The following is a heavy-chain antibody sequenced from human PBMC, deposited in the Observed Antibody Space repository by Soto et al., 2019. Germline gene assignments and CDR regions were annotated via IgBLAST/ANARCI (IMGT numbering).Heavy chain of an antibody. CDR3: ATPVYCSGGSCYSDYYYGMDV. V-gene: IGHV1-24*01. CDR2: FDPEDGET. D-gene: IGHD2-15*01. CDR1: GYTLTELS. J-gene: IGHJ6*02. Sequence: QVQLVQSGAEVKKPGASVKVSCKVSGYTLTELSMHWVRQAPGKGLEWMGGFDPEDGETIYAQKFQGRVTMTEDTSTDTAYMELSSLRSEDTAVYYCATPVYCSGGSCYSDYYYGMDVWGQGTTVTVSS.